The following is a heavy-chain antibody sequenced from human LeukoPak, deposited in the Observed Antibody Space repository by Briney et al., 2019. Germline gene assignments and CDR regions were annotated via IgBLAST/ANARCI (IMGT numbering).Heavy chain of an antibody. J-gene: IGHJ4*02. CDR1: GGTFSSYA. Sequence: SVKVSCKASGGTFSSYAISWVRQAPGQGLEWMGRIIPILGIANYAQKFQGRVTITADKSTSTAYMELSSLRSEDTAVYYCARDAGMVATTDYWGQGTLVTVSS. CDR3: ARDAGMVATTDY. D-gene: IGHD5-12*01. CDR2: IIPILGIA. V-gene: IGHV1-69*04.